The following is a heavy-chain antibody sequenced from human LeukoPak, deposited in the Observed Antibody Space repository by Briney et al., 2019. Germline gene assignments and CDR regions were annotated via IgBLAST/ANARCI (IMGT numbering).Heavy chain of an antibody. CDR1: GYTFTSYY. Sequence: ASVKVSCKASGYTFTSYYMHWVRQAPGQGLEWTGIINPSGGSTSYAQKFQGRVTMTRDTSTSTVYMELSSLRSEDTAVYYCARNRLAIVGDPYYFDYWGQGTLVTVSS. J-gene: IGHJ4*02. CDR2: INPSGGST. V-gene: IGHV1-46*03. CDR3: ARNRLAIVGDPYYFDY. D-gene: IGHD1-26*01.